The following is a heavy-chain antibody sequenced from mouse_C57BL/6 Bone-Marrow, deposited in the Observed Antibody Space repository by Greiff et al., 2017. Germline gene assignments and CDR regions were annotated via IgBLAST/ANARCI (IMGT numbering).Heavy chain of an antibody. CDR3: ASPCGSSYGDYTMDY. Sequence: EVQLVESVAELVRPGASVKLSCTASGFNIKNTYMHWVKQRPEQGLEWIGRIDPANGNTKYAPKFQGKATITADTSSNTAYLQLSSLTSEDTAIYYCASPCGSSYGDYTMDYWGQGTSLTVSS. J-gene: IGHJ4*01. CDR1: GFNIKNTY. CDR2: IDPANGNT. D-gene: IGHD1-1*01. V-gene: IGHV14-3*01.